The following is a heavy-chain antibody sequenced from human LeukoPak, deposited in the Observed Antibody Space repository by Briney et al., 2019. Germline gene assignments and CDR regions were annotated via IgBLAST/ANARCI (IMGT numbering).Heavy chain of an antibody. Sequence: PSETLSLTCTVSGGSISTSSYYWGWVRQPPGKGLEWIGNIFYSGSTYYNPSLKSRVTISVDTSKNQFSLKLSSVTAADTAVYYCARDNYDSSGYYGGFDYWGQGTLVTVSS. D-gene: IGHD3-22*01. CDR3: ARDNYDSSGYYGGFDY. CDR1: GGSISTSSYY. CDR2: IFYSGST. J-gene: IGHJ4*02. V-gene: IGHV4-39*07.